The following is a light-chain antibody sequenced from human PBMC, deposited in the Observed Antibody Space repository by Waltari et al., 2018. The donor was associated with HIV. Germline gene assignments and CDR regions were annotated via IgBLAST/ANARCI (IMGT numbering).Light chain of an antibody. Sequence: EIVMTQSPATLSVSPGERVTLSCRASRSDNSNLAWYQQKPGQAPRLLIYGAFGRAAGIPARFSGGGSGTEFTLTISSLQSEDVAVYYCQRYENWPPITFGQGTRLEIK. CDR2: GAF. V-gene: IGKV3-15*01. CDR3: QRYENWPPIT. J-gene: IGKJ5*01. CDR1: RSDNSN.